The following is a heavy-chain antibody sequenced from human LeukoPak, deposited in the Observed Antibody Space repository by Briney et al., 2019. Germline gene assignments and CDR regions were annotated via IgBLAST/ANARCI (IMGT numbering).Heavy chain of an antibody. V-gene: IGHV3-30-3*01. Sequence: GGSLRLSCAASGFTFSTYAMHWVRQAPGKGLEWVAVISYGGSNKYYADSVKGRFTISRDNSKNTLYLQMNSLGADDTAVYYCAKGNWRYFDYWGQGTLVTVSS. CDR2: ISYGGSNK. CDR3: AKGNWRYFDY. CDR1: GFTFSTYA. J-gene: IGHJ4*02. D-gene: IGHD1-1*01.